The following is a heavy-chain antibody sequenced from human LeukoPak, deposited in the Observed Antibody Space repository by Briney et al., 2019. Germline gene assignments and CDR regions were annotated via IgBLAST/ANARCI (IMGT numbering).Heavy chain of an antibody. Sequence: PSETLSLTCTVSGGSISSYYWSWIRQPPGKGLEWIGYIYYSGSTNYNPSLKSRVTISVDTSKNQFSLKLSSVTAADTAVYYCARVVPEGYSDYWDQGTLVTVSS. CDR1: GGSISSYY. CDR3: ARVVPEGYSDY. V-gene: IGHV4-59*01. CDR2: IYYSGST. D-gene: IGHD2-2*02. J-gene: IGHJ4*02.